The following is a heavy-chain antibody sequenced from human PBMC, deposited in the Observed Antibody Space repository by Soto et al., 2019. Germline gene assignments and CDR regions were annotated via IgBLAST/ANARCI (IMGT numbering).Heavy chain of an antibody. CDR3: ARVAGTGRYYYYYGMDV. CDR2: IYYSGST. CDR1: GGSVSSGSYY. J-gene: IGHJ6*02. V-gene: IGHV4-61*01. Sequence: PSETLSLTCTVSGGSVSSGSYYWSWIRQPPGKGLEWIGYIYYSGSTNYNPSLKSRVTISVDTSKNQFSLKLSSVTAADTAVYYCARVAGTGRYYYYYGMDVWGQGTTVTVSS.